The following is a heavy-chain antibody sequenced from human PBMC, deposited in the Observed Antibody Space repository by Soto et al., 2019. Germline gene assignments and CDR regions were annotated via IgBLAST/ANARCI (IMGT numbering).Heavy chain of an antibody. V-gene: IGHV4-59*08. CDR2: IYYSGST. CDR3: AGNIAVAGTLYAFDI. D-gene: IGHD6-19*01. CDR1: GGSISSYY. Sequence: KASETLSLTCTVSGGSISSYYWRWIRQPPGKGLEWIGYIYYSGSTNYNPSLKSRVTISVDTSKNQFSLKLSSVTAADTAVYYCAGNIAVAGTLYAFDILGQGTMVTVSS. J-gene: IGHJ3*02.